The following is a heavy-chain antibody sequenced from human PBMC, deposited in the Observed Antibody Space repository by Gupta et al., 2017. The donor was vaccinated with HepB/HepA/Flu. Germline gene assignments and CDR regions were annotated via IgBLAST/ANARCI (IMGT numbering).Heavy chain of an antibody. Sequence: GRFTISRDNSKNTLYLDITSLRDEDTAFYYCARQVTDVAIFDYWGQGTQVSVSS. V-gene: IGHV3-30*07. CDR3: ARQVTDVAIFDY. D-gene: IGHD5-18*01. J-gene: IGHJ4*02.